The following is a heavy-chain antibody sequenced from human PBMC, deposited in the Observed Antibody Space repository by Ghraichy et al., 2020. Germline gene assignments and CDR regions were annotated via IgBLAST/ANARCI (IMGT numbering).Heavy chain of an antibody. V-gene: IGHV4-34*01. D-gene: IGHD4-23*01. J-gene: IGHJ2*01. CDR1: GGSFSAYY. CDR3: ARGRKYGGNYPNYWYFDL. Sequence: SETLSLTCAVFGGSFSAYYWTWIRQPPGKGLEWIGEINHSGSTNYNPSLKSRVTISVDTSKNQFSLKLSSVTAADTAVYYCARGRKYGGNYPNYWYFDLWGRGTLVTVSS. CDR2: INHSGST.